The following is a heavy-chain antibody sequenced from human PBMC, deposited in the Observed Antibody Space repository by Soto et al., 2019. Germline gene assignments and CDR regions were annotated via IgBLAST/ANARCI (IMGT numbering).Heavy chain of an antibody. J-gene: IGHJ6*02. CDR1: GGSISSGDYY. CDR3: ARGLGFLDRTIYYYGLDV. CDR2: IYYSGST. Sequence: SETLSLTCTVSGGSISSGDYYWSWIRQPPGKGLEWIGYIYYSGSTYDNPSLKSRVTISVDTSKNQFSLKLSSVTAADTAVYYCARGLGFLDRTIYYYGLDVWGQGTTVT. V-gene: IGHV4-30-4*01. D-gene: IGHD3-3*01.